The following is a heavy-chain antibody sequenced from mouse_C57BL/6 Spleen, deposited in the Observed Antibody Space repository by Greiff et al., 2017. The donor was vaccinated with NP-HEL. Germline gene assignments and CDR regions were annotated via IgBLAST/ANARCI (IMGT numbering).Heavy chain of an antibody. Sequence: VQLQQPGAELVMPGASVKLSCKASGYTFTSYWMHWVKQRPGQGLEWIGEIDPSDSYTNYNQKFKGKSTLTVDKSSSTAYMQLSSLTSEDSAVYYCARQGIYYGYDYWGQGTTLTVSS. V-gene: IGHV1-69*01. J-gene: IGHJ2*01. D-gene: IGHD2-2*01. CDR1: GYTFTSYW. CDR2: IDPSDSYT. CDR3: ARQGIYYGYDY.